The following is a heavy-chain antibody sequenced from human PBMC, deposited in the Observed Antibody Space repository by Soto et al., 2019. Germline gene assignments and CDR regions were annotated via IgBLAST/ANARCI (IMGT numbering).Heavy chain of an antibody. CDR1: GGSISSSSYY. CDR3: ARRLYYDSSGFEGGGMDV. Sequence: SETLSLTSTVSGGSISSSSYYWGWLRQPPGKGLEWIGSIYYSGSTYYNPSLKSRVTISVDTSKNQFSLKLSSVTAADTAVYYCARRLYYDSSGFEGGGMDVWGQGTTVT. CDR2: IYYSGST. V-gene: IGHV4-39*01. J-gene: IGHJ6*02. D-gene: IGHD3-22*01.